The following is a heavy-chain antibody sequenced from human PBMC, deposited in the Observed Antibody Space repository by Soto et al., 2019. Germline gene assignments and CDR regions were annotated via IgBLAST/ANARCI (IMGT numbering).Heavy chain of an antibody. V-gene: IGHV3-23*01. D-gene: IGHD2-15*01. Sequence: DVQLLESGGGLVQPEGSLRLSCAASGFTFSSYAMGWVRQGPGKGLEWVAGVSIGGGTHYADSVRGRFTISRDNSKNTLSLLMNSLTAEDTAVYFCAKRRGAGGHFDYWGQGALVTVSS. CDR3: AKRRGAGGHFDY. CDR2: VSIGGGT. J-gene: IGHJ4*02. CDR1: GFTFSSYA.